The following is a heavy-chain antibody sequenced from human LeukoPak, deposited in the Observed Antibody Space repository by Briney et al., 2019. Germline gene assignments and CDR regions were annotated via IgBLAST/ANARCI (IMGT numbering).Heavy chain of an antibody. V-gene: IGHV1-8*03. Sequence: ASVKVSCKAFGYALTGNDINWVRQATGQGREWMGWMNPNSGNTGYAQKCQGRVTITRNTSISTAYMELSSLRSEDTAVYYCARGGYDDGHFDYWGQGTLVTVSS. CDR2: MNPNSGNT. CDR1: GYALTGND. D-gene: IGHD5-12*01. J-gene: IGHJ4*02. CDR3: ARGGYDDGHFDY.